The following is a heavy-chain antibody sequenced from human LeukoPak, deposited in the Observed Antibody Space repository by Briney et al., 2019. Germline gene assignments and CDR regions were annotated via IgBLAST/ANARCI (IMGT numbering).Heavy chain of an antibody. CDR2: NYYSEST. V-gene: IGHV4-59*08. D-gene: IGHD1-26*01. CDR1: GGSINSYY. J-gene: IGHJ4*02. CDR3: ARQGWELLRPYFDY. Sequence: KSSETLSLTCTVSGGSINSYYWSWIRQPPGKGLEGIGYNYYSESTNYNPSLKSRVTISVDTSKNQFSRKLSSVTAADTAVYYCARQGWELLRPYFDYWGQGTLVTVSS.